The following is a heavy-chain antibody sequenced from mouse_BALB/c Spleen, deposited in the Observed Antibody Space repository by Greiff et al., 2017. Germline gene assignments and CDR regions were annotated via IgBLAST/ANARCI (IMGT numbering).Heavy chain of an antibody. CDR2: ISSGGSYT. J-gene: IGHJ4*01. V-gene: IGHV5-9-4*01. Sequence: EVMLVESGGGLVKPGGSLKLSCAASGFTFSSYAMSWVRQSPEKRLEWVAEISSGGSYTYYPDTVTGRFTISRDNAKNTLYLEMSSLRSEDTAMYYCARTHDYYAMDYWGQGTSVTVSS. CDR3: ARTHDYYAMDY. CDR1: GFTFSSYA.